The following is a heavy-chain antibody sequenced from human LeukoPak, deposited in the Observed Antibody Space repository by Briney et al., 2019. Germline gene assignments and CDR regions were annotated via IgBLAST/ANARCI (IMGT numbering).Heavy chain of an antibody. CDR2: ISWNSGSI. Sequence: PGGSLRLSCAASGFTFDDYAMHWVRQAPGKGLEWVSGISWNSGSIAYADSVKGRFTISRDNAKNSLYLQMNSLRAEDTALYYCAKDTGIVGATMVYWGQGTLVTVSS. CDR3: AKDTGIVGATMVY. D-gene: IGHD1-26*01. V-gene: IGHV3-9*01. CDR1: GFTFDDYA. J-gene: IGHJ4*02.